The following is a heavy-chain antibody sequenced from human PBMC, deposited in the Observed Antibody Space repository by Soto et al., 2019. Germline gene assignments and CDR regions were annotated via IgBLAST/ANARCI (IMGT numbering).Heavy chain of an antibody. V-gene: IGHV1-2*04. Sequence: QVQLVQSGAAVKKPGASVKVSCKASGYSFTDYHMHWVRQAPGQGLEWLGRINPKSGGTSTAQKFQGWVTMTTDTCISTASVELTRLTSDDMAIYYCARGDSTDCSNGVCSFFYNHDMDVWGQGTTVTVSS. D-gene: IGHD2-8*01. CDR3: ARGDSTDCSNGVCSFFYNHDMDV. J-gene: IGHJ6*02. CDR1: GYSFTDYH. CDR2: INPKSGGT.